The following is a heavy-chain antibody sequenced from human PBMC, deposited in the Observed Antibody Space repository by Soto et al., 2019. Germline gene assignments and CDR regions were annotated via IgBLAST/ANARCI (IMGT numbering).Heavy chain of an antibody. D-gene: IGHD5-18*01. CDR3: ARGAADTAMVDS. J-gene: IGHJ4*02. CDR1: GGSIRSYY. V-gene: IGHV4-59*01. CDR2: IFYSGST. Sequence: SETLSLTCTVSGGSIRSYYWTWIRQPPGKGLEWLGYIFYSGSTFYNPSLRSRVTISIHTSKSQFSLQLTSVTAADTAVYYCARGAADTAMVDSWGQGTLVTVSS.